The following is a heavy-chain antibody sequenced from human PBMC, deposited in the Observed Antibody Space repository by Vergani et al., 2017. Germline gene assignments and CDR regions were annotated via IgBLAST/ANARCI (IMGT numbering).Heavy chain of an antibody. D-gene: IGHD3-10*01. CDR2: IYKSGRT. CDR3: ARDRVTVVRNQYYGMDV. Sequence: QMQLQESGPGLLKPSQTLSLTCSVSGGSIDGVSSYWTWIRQPAGKGLEWIGRIYKSGRTNYNPSLQSRVTISLDTSKNQFSLNLTSVTAAVTGVYFCARDRVTVVRNQYYGMDVWGQGTTVIVSS. J-gene: IGHJ6*02. CDR1: GGSIDGVSSY. V-gene: IGHV4-61*02.